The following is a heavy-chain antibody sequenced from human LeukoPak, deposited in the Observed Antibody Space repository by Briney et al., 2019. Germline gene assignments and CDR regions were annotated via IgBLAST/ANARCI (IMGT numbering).Heavy chain of an antibody. D-gene: IGHD5-18*01. J-gene: IGHJ4*02. CDR2: ISAYNGNT. V-gene: IGHV1-18*01. CDR3: ARGRNVDTAMVTGPDFDY. CDR1: GYTFTSYG. Sequence: GASVKVSCKASGYTFTSYGISWVRQAPGQGLEWMGWISAYNGNTNYAQKLQGRVTMTTDTSTSKAYMELRSLRSDDTAVYYCARGRNVDTAMVTGPDFDYWGQGTLVTVSS.